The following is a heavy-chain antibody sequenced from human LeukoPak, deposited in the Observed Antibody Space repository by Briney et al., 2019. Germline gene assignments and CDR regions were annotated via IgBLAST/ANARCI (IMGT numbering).Heavy chain of an antibody. V-gene: IGHV3-23*01. Sequence: PGGSLRLSCAASGFTFSSYAMSWVRQAPGKGPEWVSAISGSGGSTYYADSVKGRFTISRDNSKNTLCLQMNSLRAEDTAVYYCAKAYTGYSGAARGYFDLWGRGTLVTVSS. D-gene: IGHD1-26*01. CDR3: AKAYTGYSGAARGYFDL. CDR2: ISGSGGST. J-gene: IGHJ2*01. CDR1: GFTFSSYA.